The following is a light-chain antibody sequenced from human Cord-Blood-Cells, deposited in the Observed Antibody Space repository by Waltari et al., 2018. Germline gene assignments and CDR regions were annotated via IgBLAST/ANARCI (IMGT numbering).Light chain of an antibody. CDR3: SSYTSSSTYV. J-gene: IGLJ1*01. CDR1: SSDVGGYNY. Sequence: QSALTQPASVSGSPGQSITIPCTVTSSDVGGYNYVSWYQQHPGKAPKRMIHDVSNRPSGVSNRVSGSKSGNTASLTISGLQAEDEADYYCSSYTSSSTYVFGTGTKVTVL. CDR2: DVS. V-gene: IGLV2-14*01.